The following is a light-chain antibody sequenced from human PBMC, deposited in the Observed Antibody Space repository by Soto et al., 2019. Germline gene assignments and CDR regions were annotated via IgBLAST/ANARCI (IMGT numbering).Light chain of an antibody. CDR2: FGS. CDR3: MQALQSLT. CDR1: ESLLYNNTYNY. J-gene: IGKJ5*01. V-gene: IGKV2-28*01. Sequence: EIVMTQSPLTLPVTPGEPASISCGSSESLLYNNTYNYLDWYVQKPGQSPQLLIYFGSNRAPGVPDRFSGSGSVTDFTLKINRVAAEDVGTYYCMQALQSLTFGQGTRLEI.